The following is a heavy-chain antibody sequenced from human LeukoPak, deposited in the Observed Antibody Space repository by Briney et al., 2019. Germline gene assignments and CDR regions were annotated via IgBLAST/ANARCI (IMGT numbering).Heavy chain of an antibody. CDR2: NKSDGIET. CDR1: GFTFSSYW. D-gene: IGHD6-25*01. V-gene: IGHV3-74*01. Sequence: GGSLRLSCAASGFTFSSYWMHWARQAPGKGLMWLSQNKSDGIETSYEDSVKGRFTISRENARNTLYLQKNSLRPEDTAIDYCASDRLFYCLVVWGQGTTVTVSS. J-gene: IGHJ6*02. CDR3: ASDRLFYCLVV.